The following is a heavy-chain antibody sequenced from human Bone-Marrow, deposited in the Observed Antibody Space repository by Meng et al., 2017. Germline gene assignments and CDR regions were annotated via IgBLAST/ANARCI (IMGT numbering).Heavy chain of an antibody. Sequence: SETLSLTCTVSGGSISSYYWSWIRQPAGKGLEWIGRIYTSGSTNYNPSLKSRVTTSVDTSKNQFSLKLSSVTAADTAVYYCARSLAGYSSGWYSGDDAFDIWGQGTMVTVSS. V-gene: IGHV4-4*07. CDR1: GGSISSYY. CDR2: IYTSGST. D-gene: IGHD6-19*01. CDR3: ARSLAGYSSGWYSGDDAFDI. J-gene: IGHJ3*02.